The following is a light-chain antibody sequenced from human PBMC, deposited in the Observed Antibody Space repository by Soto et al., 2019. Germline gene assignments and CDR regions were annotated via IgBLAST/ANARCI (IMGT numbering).Light chain of an antibody. CDR1: QGVRSY. CDR3: HKVYTYPRT. Sequence: IQLTQSPSSLSASVGDRVTITFRASQGVRSYLAWFQQRPGKAPKLLIFGASTLQNGVPARFSGGGFGTEFTLTITSLQPEDFATYYCHKVYTYPRTCGQGTKGDIK. CDR2: GAS. J-gene: IGKJ1*01. V-gene: IGKV1-9*01.